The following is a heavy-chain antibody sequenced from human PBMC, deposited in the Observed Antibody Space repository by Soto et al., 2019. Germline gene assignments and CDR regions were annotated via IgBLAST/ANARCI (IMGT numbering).Heavy chain of an antibody. D-gene: IGHD5-18*01. Sequence: SETLSLTCTVSGGSVSSGSYYWSWIRQPPGKGLEWIGYIYYSGSTNYNPSLKSRVTISVDTSKNQFSLKLSSVTAADTAVYYCASSGTRGYSYGLADYYYYYGMDVWGQGTTVTVSS. V-gene: IGHV4-61*01. CDR1: GGSVSSGSYY. CDR2: IYYSGST. J-gene: IGHJ6*02. CDR3: ASSGTRGYSYGLADYYYYYGMDV.